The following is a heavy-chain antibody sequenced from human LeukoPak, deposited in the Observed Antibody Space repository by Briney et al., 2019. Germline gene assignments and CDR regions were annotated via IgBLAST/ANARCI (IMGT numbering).Heavy chain of an antibody. CDR2: IRSKAYGGTT. CDR1: GFTFSDYA. V-gene: IGHV3-49*04. J-gene: IGHJ4*02. Sequence: GGSLRLSCTASGFTFSDYAMSWVRQAPGKGVEWVGFIRSKAYGGTTEYAASVKGRFTISRDDSKSIAYLQMNSLKTEDTAVYYCTRVIRAGYSSGWSLDYWGQGTLVTVSS. CDR3: TRVIRAGYSSGWSLDY. D-gene: IGHD6-19*01.